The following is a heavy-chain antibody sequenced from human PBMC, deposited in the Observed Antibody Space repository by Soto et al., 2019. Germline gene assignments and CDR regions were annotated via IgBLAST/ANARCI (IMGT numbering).Heavy chain of an antibody. CDR3: ARAYYYYDSSGSRGDAFDI. Sequence: SETLSLTCAVSGGSISSGGYSWSWIRQPPGKGLEWIGYIYHSGSTYYNPSLKSRVTISVDRSKNQFSLKLSSVTAADTAVYYCARAYYYYDSSGSRGDAFDIWGQGTMVTVSS. J-gene: IGHJ3*02. D-gene: IGHD3-22*01. CDR1: GGSISSGGYS. CDR2: IYHSGST. V-gene: IGHV4-30-2*01.